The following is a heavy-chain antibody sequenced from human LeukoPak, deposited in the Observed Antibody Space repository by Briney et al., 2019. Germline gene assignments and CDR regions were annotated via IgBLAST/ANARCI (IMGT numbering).Heavy chain of an antibody. CDR1: GGSISSSSYY. D-gene: IGHD6-13*01. V-gene: IGHV4-39*01. CDR2: IYYSGST. J-gene: IGHJ5*02. Sequence: SATLSLTCTVSGGSISSSSYYWVWIRQPPGKGLEWIGTIYYSGSTYYNPSLTSRVTISVDTSKNQFSLKLSSVTAADTAVYYCARLIAAAGTRRFDPWGQGTLVTVSS. CDR3: ARLIAAAGTRRFDP.